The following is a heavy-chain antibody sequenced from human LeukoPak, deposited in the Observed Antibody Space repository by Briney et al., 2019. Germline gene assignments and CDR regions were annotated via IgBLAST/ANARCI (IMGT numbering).Heavy chain of an antibody. Sequence: GGSLRLSCAASGFTFSSYSMNWVRQAPGKGLEWVSTIISSSTYIYYADSVKGRFTISRDNAKNSLYLQMSSLRAEDTAVYYCAREERYGMDVWGQGTTVTVSS. CDR3: AREERYGMDV. CDR1: GFTFSSYS. V-gene: IGHV3-21*01. J-gene: IGHJ6*02. D-gene: IGHD1-26*01. CDR2: IISSSTYI.